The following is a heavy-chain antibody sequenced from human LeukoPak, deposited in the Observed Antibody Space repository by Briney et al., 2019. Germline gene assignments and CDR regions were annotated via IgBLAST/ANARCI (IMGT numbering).Heavy chain of an antibody. CDR2: VYYTGST. Sequence: SETLSLTCTVSGGSISISSYYWAWIRQPPGKGLQWIANVYYTGSTNYNLSLKRRVTISVDTSKNQFSLKLTSVTAADTAVYYCARLGSGSSIRGFDPWGQGTLVTVSS. CDR1: GGSISISSYY. V-gene: IGHV4-39*01. J-gene: IGHJ5*02. CDR3: ARLGSGSSIRGFDP. D-gene: IGHD3-10*01.